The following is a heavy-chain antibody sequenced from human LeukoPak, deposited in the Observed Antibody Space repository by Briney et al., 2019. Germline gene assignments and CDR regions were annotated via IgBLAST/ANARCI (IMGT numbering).Heavy chain of an antibody. J-gene: IGHJ4*02. Sequence: PGGSLRLSCAASGFTFSDYYMSWIRQAPGKGLEWVSYISSSGSTIYYADSVKGRFAISRDNSKNTLYLQMNSLRAEDTAVYYCAKDYGITGTTVDGYYFDYWGQGTLVTVSS. CDR3: AKDYGITGTTVDGYYFDY. CDR1: GFTFSDYY. CDR2: ISSSGSTI. D-gene: IGHD1-7*01. V-gene: IGHV3-11*01.